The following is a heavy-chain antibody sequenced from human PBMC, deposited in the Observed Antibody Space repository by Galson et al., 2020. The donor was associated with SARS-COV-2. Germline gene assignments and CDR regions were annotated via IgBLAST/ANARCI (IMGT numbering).Heavy chain of an antibody. CDR1: GLTFSFYA. V-gene: IGHV3-23*01. CDR3: AKNKRDLLDAFDI. J-gene: IGHJ3*02. CDR2: ISGSGEST. Sequence: GGFLRLSCGASGLTFSFYAMSWVRQGPGKGLEWVSGISGSGESTYYADSVKGRFTISRDNSKNTLFLQMNSLRAEDTAVYYCAKNKRDLLDAFDIWGQGTVVTVSS. D-gene: IGHD1-26*01.